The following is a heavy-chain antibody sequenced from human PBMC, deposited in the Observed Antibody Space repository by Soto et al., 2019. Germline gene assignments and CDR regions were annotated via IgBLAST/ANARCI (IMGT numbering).Heavy chain of an antibody. CDR3: AKEGSSWYNYYYYGMDV. CDR1: GFTFSSYA. Sequence: EVQLLESGGGLVQPGGSLRLSCAASGFTFSSYAMSWVRQAPGKGLEWVSAISGSGGSTYYADSVKGRFTISRDNSKNTLYLQMNSLRAKDTAVYYCAKEGSSWYNYYYYGMDVWGQGTTVTVSS. V-gene: IGHV3-23*01. D-gene: IGHD6-13*01. CDR2: ISGSGGST. J-gene: IGHJ6*02.